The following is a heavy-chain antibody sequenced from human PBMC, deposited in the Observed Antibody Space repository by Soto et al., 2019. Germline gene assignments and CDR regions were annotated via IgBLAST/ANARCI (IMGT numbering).Heavy chain of an antibody. CDR1: GFSFSKYG. CDR3: AKGYEVSPPVASAWYSNYFYGVDV. CDR2: ISYDGSEK. V-gene: IGHV3-30*18. D-gene: IGHD6-19*01. Sequence: GGSLRLSCGASGFSFSKYGMHWVLQSPGEGLELLSLISYDGSEKWYAESVKGRFTISRDNSKNTLYLQMNSLRGDDTAVYFCAKGYEVSPPVASAWYSNYFYGVDVWGRGTTVTVSS. J-gene: IGHJ6*02.